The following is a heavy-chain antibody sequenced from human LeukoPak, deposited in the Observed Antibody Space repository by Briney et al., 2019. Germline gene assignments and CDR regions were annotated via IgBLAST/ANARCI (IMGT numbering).Heavy chain of an antibody. D-gene: IGHD3-10*01. CDR1: GFTFSSYA. V-gene: IGHV3-23*01. Sequence: GGSLRLSCAASGFTFSSYAMSWVRQAPGKGLEWVSAISGSGGSTYYADSVKGRFTISRDNSKNTLYLQMNSLRAEDTAVYYCAKVGPEGAMVRGVISYLDYWGQGTLATVSS. CDR2: ISGSGGST. J-gene: IGHJ4*02. CDR3: AKVGPEGAMVRGVISYLDY.